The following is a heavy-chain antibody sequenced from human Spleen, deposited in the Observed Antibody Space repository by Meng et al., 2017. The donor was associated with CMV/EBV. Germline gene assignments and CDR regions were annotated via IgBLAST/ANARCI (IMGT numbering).Heavy chain of an antibody. CDR3: ARGVDYASGTFDY. CDR2: IYHSGDT. D-gene: IGHD3-10*01. J-gene: IGHJ4*02. Sequence: GSGDCISSSNWGSWVRQPPGKGLEWIGEIYHSGDTNYNPSLKSRVTISLDKSKNQFSLRLSSVTAADTAVYFCARGVDYASGTFDYWGQGTLVTVSS. V-gene: IGHV4-4*01. CDR1: GDCISSSNW.